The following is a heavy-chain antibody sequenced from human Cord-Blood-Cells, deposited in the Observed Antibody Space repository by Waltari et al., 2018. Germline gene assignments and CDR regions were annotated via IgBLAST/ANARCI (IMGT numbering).Heavy chain of an antibody. D-gene: IGHD3-3*01. J-gene: IGHJ3*02. CDR1: GYNFTGYD. CDR2: IDPNSGGT. CDR3: ARDHTYYDFWSGYDAFDI. Sequence: QQPLVQSGAEVKTHGDSGKVICKASGYNFTGYDMQRVSTASRQGLEWMGWIDPNSGGTNYAQKFQGRVTMTRDTSISTAYMELSRLRSDDTAVYYCARDHTYYDFWSGYDAFDIWGQGTMVTVSS. V-gene: IGHV1-2*02.